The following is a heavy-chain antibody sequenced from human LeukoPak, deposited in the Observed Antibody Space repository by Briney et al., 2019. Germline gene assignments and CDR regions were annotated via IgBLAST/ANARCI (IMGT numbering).Heavy chain of an antibody. V-gene: IGHV4-59*01. CDR1: GGSISSYY. J-gene: IGHJ6*02. D-gene: IGHD1-26*01. CDR3: ARDQSGSYYYYYGMDV. CDR2: IYYSGST. Sequence: KPSETLSLTCTVSGGSISSYYWSWIRQPPGKGLEWIGYIYYSGSTNYNPSLKSRVTISVDTSKNQFSLKLRSVTAADTAVYHCARDQSGSYYYYYGMDVWGQGTTVTVSS.